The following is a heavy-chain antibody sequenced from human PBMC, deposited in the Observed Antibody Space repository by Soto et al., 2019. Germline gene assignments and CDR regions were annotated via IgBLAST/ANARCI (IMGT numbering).Heavy chain of an antibody. CDR1: GGTFGSYA. D-gene: IGHD2-15*01. Sequence: SVKVSCKASGGTFGSYAIRWVRQAPGQGLEWMGGIIPIFGTANYAQKFQGRVTITADESTSTAYMELSSLRSEDTAVYYCARESRYCSGGSCYFLPGAFDIWGQGTMVTVSS. CDR3: ARESRYCSGGSCYFLPGAFDI. J-gene: IGHJ3*02. CDR2: IIPIFGTA. V-gene: IGHV1-69*13.